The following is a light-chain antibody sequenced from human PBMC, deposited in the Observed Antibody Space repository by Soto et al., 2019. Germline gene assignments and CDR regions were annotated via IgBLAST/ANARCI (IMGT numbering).Light chain of an antibody. Sequence: EIVLTQRPSTLFLSPGESATLSCRASQSVSSYLDWYQQKPGQAPRLLMYEASNRATGIPARFSGSGAGTDFTLTSSSLEPEDFAVYSCQHRSNGPWTFGQGTKVEIK. CDR2: EAS. J-gene: IGKJ1*01. V-gene: IGKV3-11*01. CDR3: QHRSNGPWT. CDR1: QSVSSY.